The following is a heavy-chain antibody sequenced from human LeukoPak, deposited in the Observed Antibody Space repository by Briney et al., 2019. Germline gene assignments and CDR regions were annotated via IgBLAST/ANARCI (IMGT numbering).Heavy chain of an antibody. CDR1: GGSLSSYY. CDR3: ARGGYGASSGFDY. Sequence: SETLSLTCTVSGGSLSSYYWSWSWQPPGKGLEWIGRVYTSGSPNYNPSLESRVTMSVDTSKNQFSLNLSSVTAADTAVYYCARGGYGASSGFDYWGQGTLVTVSS. D-gene: IGHD4-23*01. CDR2: VYTSGSP. J-gene: IGHJ4*02. V-gene: IGHV4-4*07.